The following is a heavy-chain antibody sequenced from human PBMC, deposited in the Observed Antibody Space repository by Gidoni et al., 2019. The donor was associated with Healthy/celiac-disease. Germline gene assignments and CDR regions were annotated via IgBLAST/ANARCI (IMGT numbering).Heavy chain of an antibody. Sequence: EVQLLESGGGLVQPGGSLRLSCSASGFTFSSYAMSWVRQAPGKGLEWVSAISVSGGSTHYADSVKGRFTISRDNSKNTLYLQMNSLRAEDTAVYYCAGGWWFDPWGQGTLVTVSS. V-gene: IGHV3-23*01. CDR1: GFTFSSYA. D-gene: IGHD2-15*01. J-gene: IGHJ5*02. CDR2: ISVSGGST. CDR3: AGGWWFDP.